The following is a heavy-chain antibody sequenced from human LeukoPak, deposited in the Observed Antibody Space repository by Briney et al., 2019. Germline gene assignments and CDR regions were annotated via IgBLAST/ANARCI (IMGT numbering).Heavy chain of an antibody. CDR1: GFTFSSYA. D-gene: IGHD3/OR15-3a*01. V-gene: IGHV3-30-3*01. Sequence: PGGSLRLSCAASGFTFSSYAMHWVRQAPGKGLEWVAVISYDGSNKYYADSVKGRFTISRDNSKNTLYLQMNSLRAEDTAVYFGTGGMDVWGQGTTVTVSS. CDR3: TGGMDV. J-gene: IGHJ6*02. CDR2: ISYDGSNK.